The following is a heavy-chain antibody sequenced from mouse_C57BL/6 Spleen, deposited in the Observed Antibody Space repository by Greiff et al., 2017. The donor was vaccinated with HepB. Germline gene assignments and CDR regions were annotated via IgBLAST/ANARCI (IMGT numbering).Heavy chain of an antibody. J-gene: IGHJ2*01. CDR2: IDPSDSYT. V-gene: IGHV1-59*01. CDR3: LTPFDY. Sequence: QVQLKQPGAELVRPGTSVKLSCKASGYTFTSYWMHWVKQRPGQGLEWIGVIDPSDSYTNYNQKFKGKATLTVDTSSSTAYMQLSSLTSEDSAVYYCLTPFDYWGQGTTLTVSS. D-gene: IGHD4-1*01. CDR1: GYTFTSYW.